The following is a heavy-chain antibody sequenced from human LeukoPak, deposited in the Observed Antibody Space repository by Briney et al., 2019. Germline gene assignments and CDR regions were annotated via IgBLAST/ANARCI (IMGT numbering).Heavy chain of an antibody. J-gene: IGHJ4*02. D-gene: IGHD5-18*01. Sequence: SETLSLTCTVSGGSISSGSYYWSWIRQPAGKGLEWIGRIYTSGSTNYNPSLKSRVTISVDTSKNQFSLKLSSATAADTAVYYCARDPGQLWFHFDYWGQGTLVTVSS. CDR1: GGSISSGSYY. CDR3: ARDPGQLWFHFDY. V-gene: IGHV4-61*02. CDR2: IYTSGST.